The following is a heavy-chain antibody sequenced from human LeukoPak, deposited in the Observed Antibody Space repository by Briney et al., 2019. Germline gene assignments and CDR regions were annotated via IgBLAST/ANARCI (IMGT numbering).Heavy chain of an antibody. Sequence: GGSLRLSCVASGFTFSTCAMSWVRQAPGKGLEWVSTISGGFYNTYYADSVKGRFTISRDNSKNTLYLEMNSLRAEDTAVYYCARLWDSDTWFDPWGQGTLVTVSS. CDR3: ARLWDSDTWFDP. CDR1: GFTFSTCA. J-gene: IGHJ5*02. CDR2: ISGGFYNT. D-gene: IGHD1-26*01. V-gene: IGHV3-23*01.